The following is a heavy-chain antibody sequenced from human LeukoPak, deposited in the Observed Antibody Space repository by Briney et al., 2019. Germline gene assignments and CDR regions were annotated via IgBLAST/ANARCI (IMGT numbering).Heavy chain of an antibody. D-gene: IGHD2-2*01. CDR2: IRCSSSYI. CDR1: GFTFSSYS. J-gene: IGHJ4*02. V-gene: IGHV3-21*01. CDR3: ARGGGYCSSTSCYGDSYFDY. Sequence: SGGSVTLLCAASGFTFSSYSMNWVRQAPGKGLEWVSSIRCSSSYIYYADSVKGRSTISRDNAKNSLYLQMNSLRAEDTAVYYCARGGGYCSSTSCYGDSYFDYWGQGTLVTVSS.